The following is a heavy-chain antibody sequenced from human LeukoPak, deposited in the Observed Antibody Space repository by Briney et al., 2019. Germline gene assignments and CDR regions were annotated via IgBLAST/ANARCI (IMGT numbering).Heavy chain of an antibody. V-gene: IGHV4-39*01. CDR3: ASLAMIVVGTAPGY. J-gene: IGHJ4*02. D-gene: IGHD3-22*01. CDR1: GGSISSSSYY. CDR2: IYYSGST. Sequence: SETLSLTCTVSGGSISSSSYYWGWTRQPPGKGLEWIGSIYYSGSTYYNPSLKSRVTISVDTSKNQFSLKLSSVTAADTAVYYCASLAMIVVGTAPGYWGQGTLVTVSS.